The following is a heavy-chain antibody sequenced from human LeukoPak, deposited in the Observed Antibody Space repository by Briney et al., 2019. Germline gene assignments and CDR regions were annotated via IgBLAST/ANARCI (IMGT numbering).Heavy chain of an antibody. CDR1: GGSISSYY. V-gene: IGHV4-4*07. Sequence: SSETLSLTCTVSGGSISSYYWSWIRQPAGKGLEWIGRIYTSGSTNYNPSLKSRVTMSVDTSKNQSSLKLNSVTAADTAVYYCARFTYDSSGYYYFDYWGQGTLVTVSS. D-gene: IGHD3-22*01. CDR2: IYTSGST. J-gene: IGHJ4*02. CDR3: ARFTYDSSGYYYFDY.